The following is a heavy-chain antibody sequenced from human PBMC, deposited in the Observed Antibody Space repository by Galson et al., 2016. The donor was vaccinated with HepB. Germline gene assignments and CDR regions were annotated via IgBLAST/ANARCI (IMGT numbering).Heavy chain of an antibody. D-gene: IGHD3-16*01. Sequence: SLRLSCAASGFIFSVYNMNWARQAPGKGLEWIAWITSSSDTMYYADSVKGRFTISQDNAKNSLYLEMNSLRDEDTAVYYCARDDYFRLGYWGQGTLVTVSS. J-gene: IGHJ4*02. CDR1: GFIFSVYN. V-gene: IGHV3-48*02. CDR2: ITSSSDTM. CDR3: ARDDYFRLGY.